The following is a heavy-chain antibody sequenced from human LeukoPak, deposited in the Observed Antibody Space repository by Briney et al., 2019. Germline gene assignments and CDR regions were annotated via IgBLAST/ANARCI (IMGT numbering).Heavy chain of an antibody. J-gene: IGHJ4*02. V-gene: IGHV3-30*03. CDR1: GFTFSSYG. Sequence: SGGSLRLSCAASGFTFSSYGMHWVRLAPGKGLEWVAVISYDGSNKYYADSVKGRFTISRDNSKNTLYLQMNSLRAEDTAVYYCARDLGSGSYSVFDYWGQGTLVTVSS. CDR2: ISYDGSNK. D-gene: IGHD1-26*01. CDR3: ARDLGSGSYSVFDY.